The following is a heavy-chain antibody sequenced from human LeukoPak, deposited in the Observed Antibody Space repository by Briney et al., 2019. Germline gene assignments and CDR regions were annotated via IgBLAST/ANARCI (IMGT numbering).Heavy chain of an antibody. V-gene: IGHV3-7*01. CDR1: GFTFSSYW. J-gene: IGHJ6*02. D-gene: IGHD3-22*01. Sequence: PGGSLRLPCAASGFTFSSYWMSWVRQAPGKGLEWVANIKQDGSEKYYVDSVKGRFTISRDNAKNSLYLQMNSLRAEDTAVYYCARERITMIVVVIKDYYGMDVWGQGTTVTVSS. CDR2: IKQDGSEK. CDR3: ARERITMIVVVIKDYYGMDV.